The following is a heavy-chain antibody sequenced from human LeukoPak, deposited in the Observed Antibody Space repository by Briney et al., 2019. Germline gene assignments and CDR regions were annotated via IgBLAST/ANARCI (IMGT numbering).Heavy chain of an antibody. J-gene: IGHJ4*02. CDR1: GFTFSSHA. CDR2: ISGSGGST. Sequence: GGSLRLSCAASGFTFSSHAMSWVRQAPGKRLEWVSAISGSGGSTYYADSVKGRFTISRDNSKNTQDPQMNSLRAEDTAVYYCAKASRYCSGGTCYSIRTGFDYWGQGTLVSVS. CDR3: AKASRYCSGGTCYSIRTGFDY. D-gene: IGHD2-15*01. V-gene: IGHV3-23*01.